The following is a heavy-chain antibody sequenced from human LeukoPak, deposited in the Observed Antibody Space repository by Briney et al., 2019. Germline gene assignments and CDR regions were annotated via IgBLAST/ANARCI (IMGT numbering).Heavy chain of an antibody. D-gene: IGHD3-3*01. J-gene: IGHJ4*02. CDR1: GGSISSSSYY. Sequence: SETLSLTCTVSGGSISSSSYYWGWIRQPPGKGLEWIGSIYYSATTYYNPSLKSRVSISVDTSKNQFSLKLSSVTAADTAVYYCARGYYDFWSGYSYYFDYWGQGTLVTVSS. CDR3: ARGYYDFWSGYSYYFDY. CDR2: IYYSATT. V-gene: IGHV4-39*07.